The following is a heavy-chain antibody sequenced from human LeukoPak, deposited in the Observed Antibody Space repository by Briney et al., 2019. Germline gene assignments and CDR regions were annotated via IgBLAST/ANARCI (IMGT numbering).Heavy chain of an antibody. J-gene: IGHJ5*02. CDR2: ISAYNGNT. CDR3: ARTPDPDCSGGSCYTYNWFDP. CDR1: GYTFTSYG. Sequence: ASVKVSCKASGYTFTSYGISWVRQAPGQGLEWMGWISAYNGNTNYAQKLQGRITMTTDTSTSTAYMELRSLRSDDTAVYYCARTPDPDCSGGSCYTYNWFDPWGQGTLDTVSS. D-gene: IGHD2-15*01. V-gene: IGHV1-18*01.